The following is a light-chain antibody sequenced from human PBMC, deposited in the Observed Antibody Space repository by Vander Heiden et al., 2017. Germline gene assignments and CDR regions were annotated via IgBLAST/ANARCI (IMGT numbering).Light chain of an antibody. Sequence: QSVMTPPPSASGTPGQRVTISCSGSSSNIGSNTVNWYQQVPGLAPKLLIYTNDQRPSGVPDRFSGSKSGTSASLAISGLQSEDEADYYCAAWDDSLNGRVFGGGTKLTVL. CDR3: AAWDDSLNGRV. CDR2: TND. CDR1: SSNIGSNT. J-gene: IGLJ3*02. V-gene: IGLV1-44*01.